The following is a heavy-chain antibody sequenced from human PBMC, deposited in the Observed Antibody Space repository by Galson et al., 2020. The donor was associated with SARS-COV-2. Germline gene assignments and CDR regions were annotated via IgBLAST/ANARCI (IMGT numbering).Heavy chain of an antibody. V-gene: IGHV1-2*02. J-gene: IGHJ4*02. Sequence: ASVKVSCKPSGYTFAGYYINWVRQAPAQGLAWMGWINPSNGATSYARKFQGRVTMTRDTSINTAYMELSRLRTDDTAVYYCARATDYYDNSAYQTFFDYWGQGTLVTVSS. CDR1: GYTFAGYY. CDR3: ARATDYYDNSAYQTFFDY. CDR2: INPSNGAT. D-gene: IGHD3-22*01.